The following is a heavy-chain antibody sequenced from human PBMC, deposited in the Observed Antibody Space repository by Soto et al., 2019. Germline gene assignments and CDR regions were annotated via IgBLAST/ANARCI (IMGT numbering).Heavy chain of an antibody. CDR1: GLMFNNSA. Sequence: PGGPLRLACKAAGLMFNNSAMTWVRQAPGQGLQWIASVSDNGGSRGGTYYADSVKGRFTISRDNSKNTLYLQLDSLTGSDTAVYYCARAKAVVIAALDIWGQGTMVTVSS. CDR2: VSDNGGSRGGT. V-gene: IGHV3-23*01. D-gene: IGHD2-21*01. J-gene: IGHJ3*02. CDR3: ARAKAVVIAALDI.